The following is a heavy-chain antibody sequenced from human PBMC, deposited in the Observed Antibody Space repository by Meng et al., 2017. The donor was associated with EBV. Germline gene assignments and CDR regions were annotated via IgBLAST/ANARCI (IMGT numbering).Heavy chain of an antibody. CDR2: IIPAGGNT. D-gene: IGHD1/OR15-1a*01. CDR3: VRELVGGTFDY. Sequence: QVQLVQAGAEVKQPGALVKASCKASGYTFTSYYLHWVRQAPGQGLEWMGIIIPAGGNTNYAQKFRGRFTMTRDTSTSTVYMDLSILTSEDTAVYYCVRELVGGTFDYWGQGTLVTVSS. CDR1: GYTFTSYY. J-gene: IGHJ4*02. V-gene: IGHV1-46*01.